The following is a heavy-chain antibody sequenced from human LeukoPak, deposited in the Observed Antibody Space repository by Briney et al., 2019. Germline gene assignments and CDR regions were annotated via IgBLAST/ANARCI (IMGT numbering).Heavy chain of an antibody. J-gene: IGHJ4*02. CDR2: ISYDGSNK. Sequence: PGRSLRLSCAASGFTFSSYGMHWVRQAPGKGLECVAVISYDGSNKYYADSVKGRFTISRDNSKNTLYLQMNSLRAEDTAVYYCAKDHYDYWGQGTLVTVSS. CDR1: GFTFSSYG. CDR3: AKDHYDY. V-gene: IGHV3-30*18.